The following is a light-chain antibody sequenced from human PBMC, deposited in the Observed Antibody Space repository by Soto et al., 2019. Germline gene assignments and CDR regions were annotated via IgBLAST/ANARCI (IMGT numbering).Light chain of an antibody. CDR2: DAS. J-gene: IGKJ4*01. CDR3: HQRSNWPST. Sequence: EIVLTQSPATLSLSPGERATLSCRASQSVRGYLAWYQQKPGQAPRLLIYDASNRATGIPARFSGSGSGTDFTLTISSLEPEDFAVYYCHQRSNWPSTFGGGTKVEIK. CDR1: QSVRGY. V-gene: IGKV3-11*01.